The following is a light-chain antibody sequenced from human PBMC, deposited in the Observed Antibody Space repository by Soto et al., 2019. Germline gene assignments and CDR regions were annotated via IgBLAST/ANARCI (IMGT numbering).Light chain of an antibody. CDR1: SSDVGGYNY. Sequence: QSALTQHASVSGSPGQSITISCTGTSSDVGGYNYVSWYQQHPGKAPKLMIYEVSNRPSGVSNRFSGSKSGNTASLTISGLQAEDEADYYCSSYTSSRTVVFGGGTKLTVL. V-gene: IGLV2-14*01. J-gene: IGLJ2*01. CDR2: EVS. CDR3: SSYTSSRTVV.